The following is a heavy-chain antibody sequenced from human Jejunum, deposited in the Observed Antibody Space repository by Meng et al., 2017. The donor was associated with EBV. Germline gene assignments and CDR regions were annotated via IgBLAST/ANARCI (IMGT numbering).Heavy chain of an antibody. V-gene: IGHV3-21*01. CDR2: ISSSSSYI. J-gene: IGHJ4*02. Sequence: EVQLVESGGGRVKPGGSLRLSCAASGITSSSYSMNWVRQAPGKGLEWVSSISSSSSYIYYADSVKGRFTISRDNAKNSLYLQMNSLRAEDTAVYYCARDDYGSGSCYDYWGQGTLVTVSS. D-gene: IGHD3-10*01. CDR1: GITSSSYS. CDR3: ARDDYGSGSCYDY.